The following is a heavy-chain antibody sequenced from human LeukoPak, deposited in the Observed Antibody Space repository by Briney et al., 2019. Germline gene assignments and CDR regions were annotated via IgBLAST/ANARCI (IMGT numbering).Heavy chain of an antibody. CDR1: GGSFSGYY. CDR3: ARLRARYSGSYYGNWFDP. D-gene: IGHD1-26*01. Sequence: SETLSLTCAVYGGSFSGYYWSWIRQPPGKGLEWNGEINHSGSTNYNPSLKSRVTISVDTSKNQFSLKLSSVTAADTAVYYCARLRARYSGSYYGNWFDPWGQGTLVTVSS. V-gene: IGHV4-34*01. J-gene: IGHJ5*02. CDR2: INHSGST.